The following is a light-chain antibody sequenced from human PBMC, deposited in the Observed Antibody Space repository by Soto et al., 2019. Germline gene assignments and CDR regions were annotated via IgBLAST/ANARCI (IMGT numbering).Light chain of an antibody. Sequence: DIVMTQSPATLSVSPGEGVTLSCRASQSVRSHLAWYQQKPGQPPRLLIYGASTRATGIPARFSGSGFGTEFTLTISGLQSEDFAVYYCQQYKNWPLFGQGTRLEIK. CDR1: QSVRSH. J-gene: IGKJ5*01. CDR2: GAS. V-gene: IGKV3-15*01. CDR3: QQYKNWPL.